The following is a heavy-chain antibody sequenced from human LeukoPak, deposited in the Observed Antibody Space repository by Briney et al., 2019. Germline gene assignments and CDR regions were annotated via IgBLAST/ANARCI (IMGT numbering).Heavy chain of an antibody. Sequence: PSETLSLTCTVSGSSISSYYWSWIRQPAGKGLEWIGSIYHSGSPYYNPSLKSRVTISVDTSKNQFSLRLSSVTAADTAVYYCARSYYYHSSGYYYGDAIDIWGQGTMVTVSS. D-gene: IGHD3-22*01. J-gene: IGHJ3*02. CDR3: ARSYYYHSSGYYYGDAIDI. CDR2: IYHSGSP. V-gene: IGHV4-38-2*02. CDR1: GSSISSYY.